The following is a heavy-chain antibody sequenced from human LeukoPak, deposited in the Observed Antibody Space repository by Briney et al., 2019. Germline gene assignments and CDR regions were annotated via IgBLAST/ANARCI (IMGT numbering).Heavy chain of an antibody. V-gene: IGHV3-30-3*01. CDR3: ARDSGAGRYVWGSYRPDY. CDR2: ISYDGSNK. D-gene: IGHD3-16*02. CDR1: GFTFSSYA. J-gene: IGHJ4*02. Sequence: GRSLRLSCAASGFTFSSYAMHWVRQAPGKGLEWVAVISYDGSNKYYADSVKGRFTISRDNSKNTLYLQMNSLRAEDTAVYYCARDSGAGRYVWGSYRPDYWGQGTLVTVSS.